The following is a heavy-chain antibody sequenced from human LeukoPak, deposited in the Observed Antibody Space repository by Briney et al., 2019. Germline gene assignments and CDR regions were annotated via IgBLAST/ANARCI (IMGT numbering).Heavy chain of an antibody. CDR2: INPILGIA. CDR3: AREVEFWGDYYYMDV. J-gene: IGHJ6*03. D-gene: IGHD3-16*01. CDR1: GGTFSSYT. Sequence: SVKVSCKASGGTFSSYTISWVRQAPGQGLEWMGRINPILGIANYAQKFQGRVTITADESTSTAYVELSSLRSEDTAVYYCAREVEFWGDYYYMDVWGKGTTVTVSS. V-gene: IGHV1-69*04.